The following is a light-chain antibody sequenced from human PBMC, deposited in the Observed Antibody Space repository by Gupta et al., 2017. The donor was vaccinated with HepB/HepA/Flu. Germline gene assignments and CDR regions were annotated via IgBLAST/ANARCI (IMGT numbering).Light chain of an antibody. J-gene: IGLJ3*02. CDR1: SSDVGCYNL. V-gene: IGLV2-23*02. CDR3: CSYAGLWV. CDR2: EVS. Sequence: QSALTQPASVSGSPGRSITNSRTGTSSDVGCYNLVSWYQQHPGKAPKLMIYEVSKRPSGVSNLFSGSKSGNTASLTISGLQAEDEADYYCCSYAGLWVFGGGTKLTVL.